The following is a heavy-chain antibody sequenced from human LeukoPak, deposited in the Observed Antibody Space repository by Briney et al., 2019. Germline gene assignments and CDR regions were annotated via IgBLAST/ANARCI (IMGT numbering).Heavy chain of an antibody. CDR1: GFTFSDYY. Sequence: PGGSLRFSCAASGFTFSDYYMSWIRQAPGKGLEWVSYISSSGSTIYYADSVKGRFTISRDNAKNSLYLQMNSLRAEDTAVYYCARVLLSIAARATNYYYYYYMDDWGKGTTVTVSS. J-gene: IGHJ6*03. V-gene: IGHV3-11*04. CDR3: ARVLLSIAARATNYYYYYYMDD. D-gene: IGHD6-6*01. CDR2: ISSSGSTI.